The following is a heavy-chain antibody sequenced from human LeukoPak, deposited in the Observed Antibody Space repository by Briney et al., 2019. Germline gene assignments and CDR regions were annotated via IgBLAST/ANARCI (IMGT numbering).Heavy chain of an antibody. D-gene: IGHD4-17*01. CDR2: ISTSSTWI. Sequence: GGSLRLSCAASGFTFSTYSMKWVRQAPGKGLEWVSYISTSSTWIQYADSVKGRFTISRDDAKSSLHLQMNSLRVEDTAVYYCAITGGPTVTAFDLWGQGILVTVSS. J-gene: IGHJ4*02. CDR1: GFTFSTYS. V-gene: IGHV3-48*01. CDR3: AITGGPTVTAFDL.